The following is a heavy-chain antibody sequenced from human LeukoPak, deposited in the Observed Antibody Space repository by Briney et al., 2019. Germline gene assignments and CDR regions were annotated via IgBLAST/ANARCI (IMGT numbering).Heavy chain of an antibody. CDR1: GGSISTSNYY. CDR3: ARRESSGFYYFFFDF. D-gene: IGHD3-22*01. CDR2: VNPGGST. V-gene: IGHV4-39*07. J-gene: IGHJ4*02. Sequence: PSETLSLTCTVSGGSISTSNYYWGWIRQPPGKGLEWIGEVNPGGSTNHNPSLKSRVIMSVDTSKNQFSLSLRSLTAADTAVYYCARRESSGFYYFFFDFWAQGTLVTVSS.